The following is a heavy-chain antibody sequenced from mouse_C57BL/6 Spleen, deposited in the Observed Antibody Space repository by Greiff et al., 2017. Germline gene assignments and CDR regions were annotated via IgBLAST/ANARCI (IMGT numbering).Heavy chain of an antibody. Sequence: VKVVESGAELARPGASVKMSCKASGYTFTSYTMHWVKQRPGQGLEWIGYINPSSGYTKYNQKFKDKATLTADKASSTAYMQLSSLTSEASAVYYCAGDSNYFDYWGQGTTLTVSS. CDR1: GYTFTSYT. J-gene: IGHJ2*01. CDR2: INPSSGYT. V-gene: IGHV1-4*01. CDR3: AGDSNYFDY. D-gene: IGHD2-5*01.